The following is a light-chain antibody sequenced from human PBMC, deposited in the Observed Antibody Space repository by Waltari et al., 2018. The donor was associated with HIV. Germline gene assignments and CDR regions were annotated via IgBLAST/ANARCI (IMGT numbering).Light chain of an antibody. Sequence: QSALTQPPSASGSPGQSVTISCTGTSSDVGGYNYVSWYQQHPGKAPKLIIYEVTRRPSGVPDRFSASKSGNTASLTISGLQAEDAGDYYCSSYTTFNTIIFGGGTKLTVL. CDR3: SSYTTFNTII. CDR1: SSDVGGYNY. V-gene: IGLV2-8*01. J-gene: IGLJ2*01. CDR2: EVT.